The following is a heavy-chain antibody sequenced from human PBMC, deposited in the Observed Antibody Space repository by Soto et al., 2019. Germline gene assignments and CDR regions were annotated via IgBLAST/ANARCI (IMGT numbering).Heavy chain of an antibody. Sequence: GASVKVSCKASGYTFTSYYMHWVRQAPGQGLEWMGIINPSGGSTSYAQKFQGRVTMTRDTPTSTVYMELSSLRSEDTAVYYCASRFTVTTKGGVAFDIWGQGTMVTVSS. CDR3: ASRFTVTTKGGVAFDI. D-gene: IGHD4-17*01. CDR2: INPSGGST. J-gene: IGHJ3*02. V-gene: IGHV1-46*01. CDR1: GYTFTSYY.